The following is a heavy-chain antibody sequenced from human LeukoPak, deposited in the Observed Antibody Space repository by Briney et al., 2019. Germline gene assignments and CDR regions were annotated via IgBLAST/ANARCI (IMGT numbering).Heavy chain of an antibody. J-gene: IGHJ6*03. CDR3: TTDPTYYYYYMDV. V-gene: IGHV3-15*01. CDR2: IKSKTDGGTT. Sequence: GGSLRLSCAASGFTFSNAWMGWVRQAPGKGLEWVGRIKSKTDGGTTDYAAPVKGRFTISRDDSKNTLYLQMNSLKTEDTAVYYCTTDPTYYYYYMDVWGKGTTVTVSS. CDR1: GFTFSNAW.